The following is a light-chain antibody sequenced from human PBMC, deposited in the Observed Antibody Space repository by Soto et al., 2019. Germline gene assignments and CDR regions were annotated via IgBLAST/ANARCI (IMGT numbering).Light chain of an antibody. CDR3: PQSATLPFP. V-gene: IGKV3-20*01. CDR1: QSVSSSF. J-gene: IGKJ5*01. Sequence: LTLSPGVRSTLSCGATQSVSSSFLAWYQQKPGKGPRLLIYGASSRPTGIPDSFSGSGSGTDFTLTISRLQPEDFAGYYCPQSATLPFPSGQ. CDR2: GAS.